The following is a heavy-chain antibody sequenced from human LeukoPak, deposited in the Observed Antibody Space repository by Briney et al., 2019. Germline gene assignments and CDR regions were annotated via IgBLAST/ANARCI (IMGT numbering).Heavy chain of an antibody. CDR3: AKDPSSNY. D-gene: IGHD3-3*02. V-gene: IGHV3-30*18. Sequence: GGSLRLSCAASGFTFSSYGMHWVRQAPGKGLEWVAVISYDGSNKCYADSVKGRFTISRDNSKNTLYLQMNSLRAEDTAVYYCAKDPSSNYWGQGTLVTVSS. CDR2: ISYDGSNK. CDR1: GFTFSSYG. J-gene: IGHJ4*02.